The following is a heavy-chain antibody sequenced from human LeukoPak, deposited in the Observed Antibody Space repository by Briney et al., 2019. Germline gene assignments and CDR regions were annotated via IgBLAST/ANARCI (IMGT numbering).Heavy chain of an antibody. J-gene: IGHJ5*02. CDR1: GGTFSSYA. V-gene: IGHV1-69*06. D-gene: IGHD3-10*01. CDR2: IIPIFGTA. CDR3: ARPVITMVRGVMGNWFDP. Sequence: SVKVSCKASGGTFSSYAISWVRQAPGQGLEWMGGIIPIFGTANYAQKFQGRVTITADKSTSTAYMELSSLRSEDTAVYYCARPVITMVRGVMGNWFDPWGQGTLVTVSS.